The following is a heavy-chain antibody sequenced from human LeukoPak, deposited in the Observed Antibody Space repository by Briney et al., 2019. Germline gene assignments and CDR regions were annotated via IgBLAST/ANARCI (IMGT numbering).Heavy chain of an antibody. J-gene: IGHJ3*02. Sequence: GGPLRLPCAASGVTVSSHYMSWVRQAPGKGLEGVAVISYDGSNKYYVDSVKGRFTISRDNSKNTLYLQMNSLRPEDRAVYYCAKDRTYDYGTYDAFDIWGPGTMVTVSS. CDR1: GVTVSSHY. CDR3: AKDRTYDYGTYDAFDI. D-gene: IGHD4-17*01. V-gene: IGHV3-30*18. CDR2: ISYDGSNK.